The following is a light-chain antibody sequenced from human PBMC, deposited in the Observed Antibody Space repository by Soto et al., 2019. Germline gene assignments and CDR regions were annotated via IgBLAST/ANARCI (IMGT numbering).Light chain of an antibody. Sequence: QSVLTQPASVSGSPGQSITISCTGTSSDVGGYNYVSWYQQHPGKAPKLMIYEVSNRPSGVPDRFSGSKSGTSASLAISGLRSEDEADYYCAAWDDSLSVPFGTGTKLTVL. J-gene: IGLJ1*01. CDR3: AAWDDSLSVP. V-gene: IGLV2-14*01. CDR2: EVS. CDR1: SSDVGGYNY.